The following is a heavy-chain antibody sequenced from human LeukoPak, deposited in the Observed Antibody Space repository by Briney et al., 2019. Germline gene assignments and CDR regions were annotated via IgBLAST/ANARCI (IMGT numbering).Heavy chain of an antibody. D-gene: IGHD2-15*01. J-gene: IGHJ5*02. CDR3: ARAGAVVDNWFDP. Sequence: ASVKVSCKASGYTFTGYSMHWVRQASGQGLEWMGWINPNSGGTKYAQKLQDRVTMTTDTPTTTAYMELRSLRFDDMAVYYCARAGAVVDNWFDPWGQGTLVTVSS. V-gene: IGHV1-2*02. CDR1: GYTFTGYS. CDR2: INPNSGGT.